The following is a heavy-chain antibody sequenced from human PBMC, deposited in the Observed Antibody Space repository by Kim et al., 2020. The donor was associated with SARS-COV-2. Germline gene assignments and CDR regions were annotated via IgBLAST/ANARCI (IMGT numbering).Heavy chain of an antibody. V-gene: IGHV4-39*01. Sequence: SETLSLTCTVSGDSISTSSDYWGWSRKPPGKGLEWIGSVYSSGSTYYNPSLKSRVTVSVDTSKSQFSLRLTSVTATDTAVYYCARCRRSGLYYIDFWGQGTQVTVSS. J-gene: IGHJ4*02. D-gene: IGHD6-19*01. CDR2: VYSSGST. CDR1: GDSISTSSDY. CDR3: ARCRRSGLYYIDF.